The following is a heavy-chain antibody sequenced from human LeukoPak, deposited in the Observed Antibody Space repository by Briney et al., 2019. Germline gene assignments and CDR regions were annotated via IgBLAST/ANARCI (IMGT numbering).Heavy chain of an antibody. D-gene: IGHD3-10*01. Sequence: PSETLSLTCTVSGGSISSGSYFWDWIRQPPGKGLEWIGSIYYSGSTYYNPSLKSRVTISVDTSNNQFSLKLSSVTAADTAMYCCARSKGSYYYWGQGTLVTVSS. J-gene: IGHJ4*02. CDR1: GGSISSGSYF. CDR3: ARSKGSYYY. V-gene: IGHV4-39*01. CDR2: IYYSGST.